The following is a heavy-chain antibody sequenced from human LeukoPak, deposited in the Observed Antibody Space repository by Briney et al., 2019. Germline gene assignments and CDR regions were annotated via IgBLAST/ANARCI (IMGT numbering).Heavy chain of an antibody. CDR2: IYHSGGT. D-gene: IGHD2-2*01. Sequence: PSETLSLTCAVSGGSISSSTNWWSWVRQPPGKGLEWIGEIYHSGGTNYSPSLKSRITISVDTSKNQFSLRLSSVTAADTAVYYCARVGSTMVDYWGQGTLVTVSS. V-gene: IGHV4-4*02. CDR1: GGSISSSTNW. J-gene: IGHJ4*02. CDR3: ARVGSTMVDY.